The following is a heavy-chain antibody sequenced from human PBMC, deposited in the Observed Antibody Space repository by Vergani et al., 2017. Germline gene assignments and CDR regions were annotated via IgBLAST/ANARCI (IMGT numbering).Heavy chain of an antibody. CDR2: ISGRSSYV. Sequence: EVQVVQSGGGLVKPGGSLRLSCETSGFIFSDYNLNWVRQAPGSGLEWVASISGRSSYVNYAVSVKGRFTISRDNAKNSLFLQMNSLRAEDTAVYYCAKGVYCSSTSCYEGRGYYYGMGVWGQXP. D-gene: IGHD2-2*01. CDR3: AKGVYCSSTSCYEGRGYYYGMGV. V-gene: IGHV3-21*02. CDR1: GFIFSDYN. J-gene: IGHJ6*02.